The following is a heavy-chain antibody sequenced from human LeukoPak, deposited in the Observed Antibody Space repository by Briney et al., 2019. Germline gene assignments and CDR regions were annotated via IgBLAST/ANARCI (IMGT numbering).Heavy chain of an antibody. CDR1: GFTFSSYS. J-gene: IGHJ6*03. V-gene: IGHV3-21*01. CDR3: ARVTFGATTNNYYFHHMDA. Sequence: PGGSLRLSCAASGFTFSSYSITWVRQAPGKGLEWVPSITSSSAYIHYADSVKDRFTISRDNAKNSLYLQMNSLRAEDTAVYYCARVTFGATTNNYYFHHMDAWGKGASVTVSS. CDR2: ITSSSAYI. D-gene: IGHD5-24*01.